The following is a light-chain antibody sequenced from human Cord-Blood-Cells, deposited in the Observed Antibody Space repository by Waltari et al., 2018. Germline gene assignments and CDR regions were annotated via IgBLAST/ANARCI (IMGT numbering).Light chain of an antibody. CDR3: CSYAGSYTWV. V-gene: IGLV2-11*01. J-gene: IGLJ3*02. Sequence: QSALTQPLSVSGSPGQSVTISCTGTSSDVGSYNYVPWYQQHPGKAPKLMIYDVSKRPSGVPDRFSGSKSGNTASLTISGLQAEDEADYYCCSYAGSYTWVFGGGTKLTVL. CDR1: SSDVGSYNY. CDR2: DVS.